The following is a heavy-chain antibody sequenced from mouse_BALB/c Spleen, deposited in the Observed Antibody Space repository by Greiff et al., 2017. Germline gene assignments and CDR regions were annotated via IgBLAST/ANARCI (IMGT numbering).Heavy chain of an antibody. Sequence: VQLQESGAELAKPGASVKMSCKASGYTFTSYWMHWVKQRPGQGLEWIGYINPSTGYTEYNQKFKDKATLTADKSSSTAYMQLSSLTSEDSAVYYCVYYDYSPFAYWGQGTLVTVSA. CDR2: INPSTGYT. CDR1: GYTFTSYW. V-gene: IGHV1-7*01. CDR3: VYYDYSPFAY. D-gene: IGHD2-4*01. J-gene: IGHJ3*01.